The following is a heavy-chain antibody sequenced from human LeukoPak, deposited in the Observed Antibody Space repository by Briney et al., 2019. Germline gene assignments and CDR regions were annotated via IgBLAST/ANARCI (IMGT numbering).Heavy chain of an antibody. CDR3: AKDLGDYYDSSGYDDAFDI. V-gene: IGHV3-23*01. Sequence: TGGSLRLSCAASGFTFSSYGMSWVRQAPGKGLEWVSAISGSGGSTYYADSVKGRFTISRDNSKNTLYLQMNSLRAEDTAVYYCAKDLGDYYDSSGYDDAFDIWGQGTMVTVSS. D-gene: IGHD3-22*01. CDR2: ISGSGGST. CDR1: GFTFSSYG. J-gene: IGHJ3*02.